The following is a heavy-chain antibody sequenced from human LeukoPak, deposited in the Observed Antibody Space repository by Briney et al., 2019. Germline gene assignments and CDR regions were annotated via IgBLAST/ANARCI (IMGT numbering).Heavy chain of an antibody. V-gene: IGHV3-30*04. CDR3: ARDLATYSYGYIYGF. CDR1: GFTFNAYA. Sequence: GSLRLSCAASGFTFNAYAMHWVRQAPGKGPEWVAVVWYDGTNQYYADSVKGRFTISRDNSKNTVFLQMNSLRAEDTATYYCARDLATYSYGYIYGFWGQGTLVTVSS. D-gene: IGHD5-18*01. J-gene: IGHJ4*02. CDR2: VWYDGTNQ.